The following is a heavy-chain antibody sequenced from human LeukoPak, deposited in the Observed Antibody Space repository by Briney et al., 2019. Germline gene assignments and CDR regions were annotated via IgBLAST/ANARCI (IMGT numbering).Heavy chain of an antibody. Sequence: GASVKVSCKTSGYTFSDYYIHWVRQAPGHGLEWMGWINPNSGETKSAQKFQGRVTMTGGTSISTAYMELRRVTSDDTAVYYCARDRDYSNTERGFDYWGQGTLVTVSS. J-gene: IGHJ4*02. D-gene: IGHD4-11*01. CDR3: ARDRDYSNTERGFDY. CDR2: INPNSGET. V-gene: IGHV1-2*02. CDR1: GYTFSDYY.